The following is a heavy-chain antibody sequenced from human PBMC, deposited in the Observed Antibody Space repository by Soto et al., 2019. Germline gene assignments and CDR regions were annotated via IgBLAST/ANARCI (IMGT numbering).Heavy chain of an antibody. CDR3: AKVAYDFWTSQNRAGVHFDY. Sequence: TGGSLRLSCAASDFDFSSYGIHWVRQAPGKGLEWVAVISYDGSNRYYSESLKGRFTISRDNSKNTLYLQISSLRVEDTAVYFCAKVAYDFWTSQNRAGVHFDYWGQGTLVTVSS. D-gene: IGHD3-3*01. CDR1: DFDFSSYG. J-gene: IGHJ4*02. CDR2: ISYDGSNR. V-gene: IGHV3-30*18.